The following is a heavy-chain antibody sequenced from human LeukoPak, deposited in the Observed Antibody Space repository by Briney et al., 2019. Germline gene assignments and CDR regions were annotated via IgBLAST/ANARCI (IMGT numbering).Heavy chain of an antibody. V-gene: IGHV3-23*01. CDR3: AKGLHSGWFDY. CDR2: ISDSGGNT. D-gene: IGHD6-19*01. J-gene: IGHJ4*02. CDR1: GFTFSSYA. Sequence: GGSLRLSCAASGFTFSSYAMSWVRQAPGKGLEWVSGISDSGGNTYYADSVKGRFTISRGNSKNTLFLQMNSLRTDDRAMYYCAKGLHSGWFDYWGQGALVTVSS.